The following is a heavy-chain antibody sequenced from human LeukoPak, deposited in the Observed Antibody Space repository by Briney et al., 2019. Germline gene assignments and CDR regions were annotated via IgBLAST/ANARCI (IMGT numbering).Heavy chain of an antibody. CDR2: ISYDGSNK. Sequence: GGSLRLFCAASGFTFSSYGMHWVRQAPGKGLEWVAVISYDGSNKYYADSVKGRFTISRDNSKNTLYLQMNSLRAEDTAVYYCAKDRPYYGSGSSMFDYWGQGTLVTVSS. CDR3: AKDRPYYGSGSSMFDY. D-gene: IGHD3-10*01. J-gene: IGHJ4*02. V-gene: IGHV3-30*18. CDR1: GFTFSSYG.